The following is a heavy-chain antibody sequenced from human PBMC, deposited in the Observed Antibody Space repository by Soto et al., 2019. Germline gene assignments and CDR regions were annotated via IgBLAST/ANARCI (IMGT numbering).Heavy chain of an antibody. Sequence: QVQLVESGGGVVQPGRSLRLSCAASGFTFSSYGMHWVRQAPGNGLEWVAVISYDGSNKYYADSVKGRFTISRDNSKNTLYLQMNSLRAEDTAVYYCAKDRKLYSSSAYYMDVWGKGTTVTVSS. CDR1: GFTFSSYG. J-gene: IGHJ6*03. D-gene: IGHD6-6*01. V-gene: IGHV3-30*18. CDR3: AKDRKLYSSSAYYMDV. CDR2: ISYDGSNK.